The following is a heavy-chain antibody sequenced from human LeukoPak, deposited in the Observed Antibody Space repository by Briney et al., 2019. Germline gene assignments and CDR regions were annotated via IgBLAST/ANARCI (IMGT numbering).Heavy chain of an antibody. V-gene: IGHV3-66*01. CDR2: IYSGGST. CDR3: ARALYYDILTGYYASFDY. D-gene: IGHD3-9*01. J-gene: IGHJ4*02. Sequence: GGSLRLSCAASGFTVSSNYMSWVSQAPGKGLEWVSVIYSGGSTYYADSVKGRFTISRDNSKNTLYLQMNSLRAEDTAVYYCARALYYDILTGYYASFDYWGQGTLVTVSS. CDR1: GFTVSSNY.